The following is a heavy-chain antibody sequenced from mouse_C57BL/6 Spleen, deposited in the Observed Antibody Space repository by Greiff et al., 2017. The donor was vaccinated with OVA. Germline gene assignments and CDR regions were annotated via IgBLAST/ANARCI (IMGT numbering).Heavy chain of an antibody. V-gene: IGHV3-6*01. CDR2: ISYDGSN. CDR3: AREGLPFAY. J-gene: IGHJ3*01. D-gene: IGHD6-2*01. Sequence: EVQLQQSGPGLVKPSQSLSLTCSVTGYSITSGYYWNWIRQFPGNKLEWMGYISYDGSNNYNPSLKNRISITRDTSKNQFILKLNSVTTEDTATYYCAREGLPFAYWGQGTLVTVSA. CDR1: GYSITSGYY.